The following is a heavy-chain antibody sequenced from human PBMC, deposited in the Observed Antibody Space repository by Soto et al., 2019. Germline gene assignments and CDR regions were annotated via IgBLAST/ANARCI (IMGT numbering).Heavy chain of an antibody. CDR3: ARDPGAYCSHTYCHRGLY. CDR2: ITYDGSNK. CDR1: GFPFSSYC. V-gene: IGHV3-33*01. J-gene: IGHJ4*02. D-gene: IGHD2-15*01. Sequence: GGSLRLSCAASGFPFSSYCMHWGRQAPGQGLEWVAAITYDGSNKYYADSVKGRYTISRDNAKNLLYLQMNSRRAEDKAIYYCARDPGAYCSHTYCHRGLYWGLGALVTVAS.